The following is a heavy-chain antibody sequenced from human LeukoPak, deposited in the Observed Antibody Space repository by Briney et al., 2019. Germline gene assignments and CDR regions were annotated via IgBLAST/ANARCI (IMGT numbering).Heavy chain of an antibody. CDR2: IYHSGST. J-gene: IGHJ4*02. CDR1: GGSISSSNW. D-gene: IGHD3-10*01. V-gene: IGHV4-4*02. Sequence: SGTLSLTCAVSGGSISSSNWWTWVRQPPGKGLEWIGEIYHSGSTNYNPSLKSRVTISVDKSKNQFSLSLSSVTAADTAVYYCARLEGSGSYPIEVYYFDYWGQGTLVTVSS. CDR3: ARLEGSGSYPIEVYYFDY.